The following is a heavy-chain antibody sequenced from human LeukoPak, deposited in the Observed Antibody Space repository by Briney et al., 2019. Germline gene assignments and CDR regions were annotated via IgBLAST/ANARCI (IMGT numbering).Heavy chain of an antibody. CDR1: GFTFSNYW. CDR2: ISPTGSTT. J-gene: IGHJ4*02. V-gene: IGHV3-74*01. CDR3: ARGPNSNWSGLDF. D-gene: IGHD6-6*01. Sequence: GGSLRLSCAASGFTFSNYWMHWIRQVPGKGLVWVSRISPTGSTTSYADSVKGRFTVSRDNAKNTLYLQVNNLRAEDTAVYYCARGPNSNWSGLDFWGQGTLLTVSS.